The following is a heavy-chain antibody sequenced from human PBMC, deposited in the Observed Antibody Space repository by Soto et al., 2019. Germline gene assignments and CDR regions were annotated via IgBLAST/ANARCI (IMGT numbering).Heavy chain of an antibody. J-gene: IGHJ3*02. Sequence: QVQLVESGGGVVQPGRSLRLSCAASGFTCSSYGMHWVRQAPGKGLEWVAVISYDGSNKYYADSVKGRFTISRDNSKNTLYLQMNSLRAEDTAVYYCAKIQVVVAALDAFDIWGQGTMVTVSS. CDR3: AKIQVVVAALDAFDI. CDR1: GFTCSSYG. CDR2: ISYDGSNK. D-gene: IGHD2-15*01. V-gene: IGHV3-30*18.